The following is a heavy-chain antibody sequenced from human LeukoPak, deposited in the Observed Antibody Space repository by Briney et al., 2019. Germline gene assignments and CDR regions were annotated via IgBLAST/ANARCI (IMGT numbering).Heavy chain of an antibody. J-gene: IGHJ4*02. D-gene: IGHD1-26*01. CDR3: ASAEEWELVY. CDR1: GFTFSSYA. Sequence: PGGSLRLSCAASGFTFSSYAMSWIRQAPGKGLEWVSYISSSGSTIYYADSVKGRFTISRDNAKNSLYLQMNSLRAEDTAVYYCASAEEWELVYWGQGTLVTVSS. V-gene: IGHV3-11*01. CDR2: ISSSGSTI.